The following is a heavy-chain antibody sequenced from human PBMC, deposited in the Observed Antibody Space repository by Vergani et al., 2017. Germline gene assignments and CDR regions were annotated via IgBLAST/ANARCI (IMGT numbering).Heavy chain of an antibody. D-gene: IGHD4-11*01. CDR2: IDHTGRP. V-gene: IGHV4-34*01. Sequence: QVQLQQWGGGLLKPSETLSLTCVVNGGSFTSYHWTWIRQSPGEGLEWVGDIDHTGRPDYNPSLKSGLPMSVDKSRNQFSLTLNSVTATDTAIYFCARVNTETNGHLYYYYYMDVWGQGTAVTVS. J-gene: IGHJ6*03. CDR3: ARVNTETNGHLYYYYYMDV. CDR1: GGSFTSYH.